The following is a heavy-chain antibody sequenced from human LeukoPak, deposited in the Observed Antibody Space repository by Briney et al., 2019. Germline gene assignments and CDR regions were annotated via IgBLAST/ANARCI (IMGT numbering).Heavy chain of an antibody. CDR3: ARDGVGVTAIHLGAFDI. CDR2: IYYSGST. J-gene: IGHJ3*02. Sequence: SQTLSLTCTVSGGSISSGGYYWSWIRQHPGKGLEWIGYIYYSGSTYYNPSLKSRVTISVDTSKNQFSLKLSSVTAADTAVYYCARDGVGVTAIHLGAFDIWDQGTMVTVSS. CDR1: GGSISSGGYY. D-gene: IGHD2-21*02. V-gene: IGHV4-31*03.